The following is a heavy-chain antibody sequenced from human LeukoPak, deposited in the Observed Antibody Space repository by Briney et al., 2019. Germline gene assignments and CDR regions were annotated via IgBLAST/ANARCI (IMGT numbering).Heavy chain of an antibody. V-gene: IGHV4-61*08. J-gene: IGHJ5*02. CDR3: ARGPDLPVAVWFSGATEHMFDP. CDR2: IYYSGST. D-gene: IGHD1-26*01. CDR1: GGSISSGGYY. Sequence: SQTLSLTCTVSGGSISSGGYYWSWIRQHPGKGLEWIGYIYYSGSTNYNPSLKSRVTISVDTSKNQFSLKLSSVTAADTAVYYCARGPDLPVAVWFSGATEHMFDPWGQGTLVTVSS.